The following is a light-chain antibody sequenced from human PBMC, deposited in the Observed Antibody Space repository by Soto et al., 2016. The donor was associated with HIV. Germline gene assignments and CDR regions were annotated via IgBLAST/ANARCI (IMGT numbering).Light chain of an antibody. CDR2: GAS. Sequence: DMQMTQSPSTLSASVGDRVTITCRASQDISNYLAWYQQKPGKVPKLLIYGASTLQSGVPSRFSGSRSGTDFTLTISSLQPEDFATYYCQKYNSAPETFGQGTKVEIK. V-gene: IGKV1-27*01. J-gene: IGKJ1*01. CDR1: QDISNY. CDR3: QKYNSAPET.